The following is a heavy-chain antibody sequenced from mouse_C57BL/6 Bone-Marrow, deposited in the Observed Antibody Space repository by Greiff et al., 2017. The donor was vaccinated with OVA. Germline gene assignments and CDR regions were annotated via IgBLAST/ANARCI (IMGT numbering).Heavy chain of an antibody. Sequence: QVQLQQSGAELARPGASVKLSCTASGYTFTSYGISWVKQRTGQGLEWIGEIYPRSGNTYYNEKFKGKATLTADKSSSTAYMELRSLTSEDSAVYFCARRARYGSSHWYFDVWGTGTTVTVSS. D-gene: IGHD1-1*01. J-gene: IGHJ1*03. V-gene: IGHV1-81*01. CDR2: IYPRSGNT. CDR1: GYTFTSYG. CDR3: ARRARYGSSHWYFDV.